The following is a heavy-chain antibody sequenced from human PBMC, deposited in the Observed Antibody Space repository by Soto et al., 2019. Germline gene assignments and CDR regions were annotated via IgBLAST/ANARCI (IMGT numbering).Heavy chain of an antibody. CDR3: ARASWSDLYDSSGYYYDEGGYFDY. Sequence: KTSETLSLTCAVSGGSISSGGYSWSRIRQPPGKGLEWIGYIYHSGSTYYNPSLKSRVTISVDRSKNQFSLKLSSVTAADTAVYYCARASWSDLYDSSGYYYDEGGYFDYWGQGTLVTVSS. CDR1: GGSISSGGYS. J-gene: IGHJ4*02. CDR2: IYHSGST. V-gene: IGHV4-30-2*01. D-gene: IGHD3-22*01.